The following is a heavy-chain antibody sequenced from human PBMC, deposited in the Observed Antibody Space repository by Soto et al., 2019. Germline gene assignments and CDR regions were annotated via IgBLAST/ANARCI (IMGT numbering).Heavy chain of an antibody. V-gene: IGHV4-34*01. D-gene: IGHD3-3*01. J-gene: IGHJ4*02. Sequence: SETLSLTCTASGGSISSYYWSWIRQPPGKGLEWIGEINHSGSTNYNPSLKSRVTISVDTSKNQFSLKLSSVTAADTAVYYCATYDFWSGYDYWGQGTLVTVSS. CDR3: ATYDFWSGYDY. CDR1: GGSISSYY. CDR2: INHSGST.